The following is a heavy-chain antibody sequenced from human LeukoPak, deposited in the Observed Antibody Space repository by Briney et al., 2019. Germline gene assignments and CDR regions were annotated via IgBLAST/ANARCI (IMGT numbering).Heavy chain of an antibody. CDR2: VYQSGTT. D-gene: IGHD5-18*01. V-gene: IGHV4-59*08. Sequence: KPSETLSLTCAVSGGSLSSFYWSWIRQPPGKGLEWIGYVYQSGTTVDNPSLKSGVTVSVDTSKNHFCLRLTSVTAADTAIYYCSRQKLSPGPHFEHWGGGLLVSVSS. CDR3: SRQKLSPGPHFEH. CDR1: GGSLSSFY. J-gene: IGHJ4*02.